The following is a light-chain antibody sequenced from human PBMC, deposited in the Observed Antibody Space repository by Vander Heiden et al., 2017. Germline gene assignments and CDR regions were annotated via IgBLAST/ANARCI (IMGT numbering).Light chain of an antibody. CDR2: SDN. CDR3: AAWDDSLSGPV. CDR1: SSNIGSNL. J-gene: IGLJ3*02. V-gene: IGLV1-47*02. Sequence: QSVLTQPPSASGTPGQRVTISCSGSSSNIGSNLVYWYQQVPGTAPKLLIYSDNQRPSGVPDRFSVSKSGTSASLAISGLRSEVEADYYCAAWDDSLSGPVFGGGTKLTVL.